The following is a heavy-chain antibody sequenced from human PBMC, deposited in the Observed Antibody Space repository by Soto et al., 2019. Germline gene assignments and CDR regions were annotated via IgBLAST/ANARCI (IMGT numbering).Heavy chain of an antibody. CDR3: VRGRGYSGSWSYWFDS. Sequence: QVQLVESGGGVVQPGRSLRLSCVDSGFSFSAYNMHWVRQAPGKGLEWVAVISNDGSDKKYADSVKGRFTISRANSNNTLYLQMNALRPDDTAVFYCVRGRGYSGSWSYWFDSWGQGALVTVSS. CDR1: GFSFSAYN. CDR2: ISNDGSDK. D-gene: IGHD6-13*01. J-gene: IGHJ5*01. V-gene: IGHV3-30*03.